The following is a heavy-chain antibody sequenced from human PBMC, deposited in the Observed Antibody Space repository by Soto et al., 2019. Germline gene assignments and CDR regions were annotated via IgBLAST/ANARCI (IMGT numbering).Heavy chain of an antibody. CDR3: ARSQKQLVRREYFQH. CDR1: GYTFTSYG. CDR2: ISAYNGNT. J-gene: IGHJ1*01. Sequence: GASVKVSCKASGYTFTSYGISWVRQAPGQGLEWMGWISAYNGNTNYAQKLQGRVTMTTDTSTSTAYMELRSLRSDDTAVYYCARSQKQLVRREYFQHWGQGTLVTVSS. V-gene: IGHV1-18*01. D-gene: IGHD6-6*01.